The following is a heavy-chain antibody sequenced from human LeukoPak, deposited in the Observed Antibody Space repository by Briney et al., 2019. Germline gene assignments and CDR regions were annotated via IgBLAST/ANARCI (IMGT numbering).Heavy chain of an antibody. CDR1: GFTFNTYG. V-gene: IGHV3-30*18. CDR2: ISYDGSNK. Sequence: GGSLRLSCAASGFTFNTYGMHWVRQAPGKGLEWVAVISYDGSNKYYGDSVKGRIIISRDNSKNTLYLQMNSLRPEDTAVYYCAKGYGQQLVNNWFDPWGQGTLVTVSS. J-gene: IGHJ5*02. CDR3: AKGYGQQLVNNWFDP. D-gene: IGHD6-13*01.